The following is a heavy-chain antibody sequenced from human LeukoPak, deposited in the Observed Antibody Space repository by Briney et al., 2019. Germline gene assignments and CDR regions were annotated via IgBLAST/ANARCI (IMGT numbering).Heavy chain of an antibody. CDR2: IYTSGST. D-gene: IGHD2-2*01. CDR3: AREQFGYCSSTSCLYFDY. V-gene: IGHV4-61*02. Sequence: PPETLSLTCTVSGGSISSGSYYWSWIRQPAGKGLEWIGRIYTSGSTNYNPSLKSRVTISVDTSKNQFSLKLSSVTAADTAVYYCAREQFGYCSSTSCLYFDYWGQGTLVTVSS. CDR1: GGSISSGSYY. J-gene: IGHJ4*02.